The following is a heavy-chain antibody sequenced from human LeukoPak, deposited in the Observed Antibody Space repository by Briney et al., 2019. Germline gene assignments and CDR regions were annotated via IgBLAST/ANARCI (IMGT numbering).Heavy chain of an antibody. CDR1: GGTFSSYA. V-gene: IGHV1-69*04. CDR2: IIPIFGIA. Sequence: ASVEVSCKASGGTFSSYAISWVRQAPGQGLEWMGRIIPIFGIANYAQKFQGRVTITADKSTSTAYMELSSLRSEDTAVYYCARGSVIVGATTFDYWGQGTLVTVSS. CDR3: ARGSVIVGATTFDY. D-gene: IGHD1-26*01. J-gene: IGHJ4*02.